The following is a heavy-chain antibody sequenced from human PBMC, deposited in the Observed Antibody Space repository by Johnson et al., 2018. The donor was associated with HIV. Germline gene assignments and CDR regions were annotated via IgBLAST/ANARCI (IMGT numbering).Heavy chain of an antibody. Sequence: VQLVESGGGVVQPGRSLTLSCTPSGFTFSSYGMHWVRQAPGKGLEWVSGINWNGGSTGYADSVKGRFIISRDNANNSLYLQMNSMRAGDTAVYYCARGSGSRIGARGAFYIWGQGTMVTVSS. CDR1: GFTFSSYG. CDR3: ARGSGSRIGARGAFYI. D-gene: IGHD2-15*01. V-gene: IGHV3-20*04. CDR2: INWNGGST. J-gene: IGHJ3*02.